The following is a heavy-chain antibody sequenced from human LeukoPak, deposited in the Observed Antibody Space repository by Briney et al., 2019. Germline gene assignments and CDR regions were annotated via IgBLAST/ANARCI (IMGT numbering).Heavy chain of an antibody. Sequence: GGSLRLSCAASGFTVSSNYMTWVRQAPGQGLEWVSVIYSGYSTYYADSVKGRFSISRDNSKNTVYLQMNSLRAEDTAVYYCAREYSSSFDYWGQGTLVTVSS. CDR3: AREYSSSFDY. D-gene: IGHD6-6*01. V-gene: IGHV3-66*01. CDR1: GFTVSSNY. J-gene: IGHJ4*02. CDR2: IYSGYST.